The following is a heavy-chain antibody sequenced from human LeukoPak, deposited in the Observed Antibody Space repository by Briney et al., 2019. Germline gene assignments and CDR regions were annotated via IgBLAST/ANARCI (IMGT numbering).Heavy chain of an antibody. CDR2: ISSSSSYI. CDR1: GFTFSSYS. CDR3: ARPRGWDWDTVMVFDY. V-gene: IGHV3-21*01. D-gene: IGHD5-18*01. J-gene: IGHJ4*02. Sequence: GGSLRLSCAASGFTFSSYSMNWVRQAPGKGLEWVSSISSSSSYIYYADSVKGRFTISRDNAKNSLYLQMNSLRAEDTAVYYCARPRGWDWDTVMVFDYWGQGTLVTVSS.